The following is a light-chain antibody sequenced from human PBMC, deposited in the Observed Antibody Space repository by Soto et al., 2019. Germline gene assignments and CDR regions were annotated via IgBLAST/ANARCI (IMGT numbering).Light chain of an antibody. CDR3: QQRFNWPLT. J-gene: IGKJ5*01. CDR1: QSVSSSY. Sequence: EIVLTQSPGTLSLSPGERATLSCRASQSVSSSYLAWYQQKPGQAPRLLIYGASSRATGIPDRFSGSGSGTDFTLTVSSLESEDFAIYFCQQRFNWPLTFGQGTRLEIK. CDR2: GAS. V-gene: IGKV3D-20*02.